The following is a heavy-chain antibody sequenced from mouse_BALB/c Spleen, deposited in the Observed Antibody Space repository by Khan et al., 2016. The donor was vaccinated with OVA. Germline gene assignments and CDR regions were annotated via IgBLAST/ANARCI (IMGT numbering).Heavy chain of an antibody. D-gene: IGHD1-1*01. CDR3: ARRGLRWNFDY. CDR2: INPSTAYT. V-gene: IGHV1-7*01. Sequence: QVQLQQSGAELAKPGASVKMSCKASGYTFINYWILWVKQRPGQGLEWIGYINPSTAYTEYNQNFKDKATLNTDNTSRTAYMQLSSLTSEDSSVYYCARRGLRWNFDYWGQGTTLTVSS. CDR1: GYTFINYW. J-gene: IGHJ2*01.